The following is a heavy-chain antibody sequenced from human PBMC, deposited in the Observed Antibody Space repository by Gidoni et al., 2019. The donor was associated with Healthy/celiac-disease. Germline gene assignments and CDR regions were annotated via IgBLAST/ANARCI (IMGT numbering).Heavy chain of an antibody. D-gene: IGHD3-10*01. CDR1: GFTFSSYA. J-gene: IGHJ4*02. CDR2: ISGSGGST. CDR3: AKEGGSGSYILTEFDY. Sequence: EVQLLESGGGLVQPGGSLRLSCAASGFTFSSYAMSWVRQAPGKGLEWVSAISGSGGSTYYADSVKGRFTISRDNSKNTLYLQMNSLRAEDTAVYYCAKEGGSGSYILTEFDYWGQGTLVTVSS. V-gene: IGHV3-23*01.